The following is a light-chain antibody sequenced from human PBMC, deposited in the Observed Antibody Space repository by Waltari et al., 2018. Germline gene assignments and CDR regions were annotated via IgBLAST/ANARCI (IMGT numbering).Light chain of an antibody. J-gene: IGKJ4*01. V-gene: IGKV1-16*01. CDR3: QQYIVYPLT. CDR1: QVINNY. Sequence: IQITQSPSSLSASVGDRVTITCRASQVINNYLAWFQQKPGKAPTSLIYAASSLQSGVPSRFSGSSSGTDFTLTISSLQSEDFATYYCQQYIVYPLTFGGGTKVELK. CDR2: AAS.